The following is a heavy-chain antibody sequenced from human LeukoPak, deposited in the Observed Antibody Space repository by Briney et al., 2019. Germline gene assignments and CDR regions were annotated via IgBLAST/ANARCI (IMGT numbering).Heavy chain of an antibody. J-gene: IGHJ4*02. V-gene: IGHV4-59*01. Sequence: SETLSLTCTVSGGSISSYYWSWIRQPPGKGLEWIGYIYYSGSTNYNPSLKSRVTISVDTSKNQFSQKLSSVTAADTAVYYCARGVYCSSTSCYETFDYWGQGTLVTVSS. CDR2: IYYSGST. D-gene: IGHD2-2*01. CDR3: ARGVYCSSTSCYETFDY. CDR1: GGSISSYY.